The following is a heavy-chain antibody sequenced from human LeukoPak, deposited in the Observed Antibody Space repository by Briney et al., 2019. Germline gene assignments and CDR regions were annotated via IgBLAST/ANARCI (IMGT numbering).Heavy chain of an antibody. CDR2: ISSSSSYI. Sequence: GGSLRLSCAASGFTFSSYSMNWVRQAPGKGLEWVSSISSSSSYIYYADSVKGRFTISRDNAKNSLYLQMNSLRAEDTAVYYCARGTGGDGGIDYFDYWGQGTLVTVSS. CDR3: ARGTGGDGGIDYFDY. J-gene: IGHJ4*02. CDR1: GFTFSSYS. D-gene: IGHD2-21*02. V-gene: IGHV3-21*01.